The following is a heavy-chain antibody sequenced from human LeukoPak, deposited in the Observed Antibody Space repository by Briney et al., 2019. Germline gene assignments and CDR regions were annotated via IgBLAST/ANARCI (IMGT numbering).Heavy chain of an antibody. CDR3: TTEAWS. V-gene: IGHV3-15*07. D-gene: IGHD2-8*02. CDR1: GLTFNNAW. CDR2: IKSKTDGGTT. Sequence: PGGSLRLSCVASGLTFNNAWMNWVRQAPGKRPEWVGRIKSKTDGGTTDYAAPVKGRFTISRDDAKNTLYLQMNSPKTEDTAVYYCTTEAWSWGQGTLVTVSS. J-gene: IGHJ5*02.